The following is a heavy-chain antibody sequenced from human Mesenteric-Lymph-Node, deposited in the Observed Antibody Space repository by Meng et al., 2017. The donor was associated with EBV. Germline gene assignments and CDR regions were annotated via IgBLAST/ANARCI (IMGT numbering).Heavy chain of an antibody. J-gene: IGHJ4*02. V-gene: IGHV3-23*01. D-gene: IGHD3-10*01. CDR2: FRGSGRST. Sequence: SGFSLIHSYLRWVLQAPGQGLGSVLAFRGSGRSTYYADSVERRFTIYGDNSKNTLYLQMNSLRADDTAVYYCAKGGGAMVRGVIPYGNWGQGTLVTVSS. CDR1: GFSLIHSY. CDR3: AKGGGAMVRGVIPYGN.